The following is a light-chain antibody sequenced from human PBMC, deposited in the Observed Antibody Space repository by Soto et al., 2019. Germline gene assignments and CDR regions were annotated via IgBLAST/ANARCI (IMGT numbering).Light chain of an antibody. J-gene: IGLJ1*01. CDR3: CSSAGGGTYV. CDR2: EVT. CDR1: SSDVGSYDL. Sequence: QSVLTQPASVSGSAGQSIAISCTGTSSDVGSYDLVSWYQQHPGKAPKLMIYEVTKRPSGVSSRFSGSKSGNTVSLTISGLQAEDDADYYCCSSAGGGTYVFGTGTKVTVL. V-gene: IGLV2-23*02.